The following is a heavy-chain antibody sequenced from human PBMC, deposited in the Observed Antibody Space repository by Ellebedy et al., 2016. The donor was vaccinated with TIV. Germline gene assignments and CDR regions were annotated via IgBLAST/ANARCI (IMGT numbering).Heavy chain of an antibody. D-gene: IGHD3-22*01. J-gene: IGHJ4*02. CDR3: ARSSNPNHYDTSGYLDH. CDR1: GFDFNLHA. Sequence: GESLKISXAASGFDFNLHAVHWFRQAAGKGLEWVGVTSYDGTDQEYRDSVKGRFTISRDNAKNTVSLLMHSLRPEDAAMYFCARSSNPNHYDTSGYLDHWGQGTLVAVSS. V-gene: IGHV3-30*04. CDR2: TSYDGTDQ.